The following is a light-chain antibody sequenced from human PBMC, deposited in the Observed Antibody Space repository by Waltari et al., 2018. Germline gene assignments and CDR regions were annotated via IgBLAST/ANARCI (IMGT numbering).Light chain of an antibody. J-gene: IGKJ1*01. CDR2: GPS. CDR1: QSVGSNY. CDR3: QHYVRTWA. Sequence: IVLTQSPGTLSLSPGESATLSGRASQSVGSNYLAWYQQSPGQAPRLLIYGPSSRATGIPDRFSGSGSGTDFTLSISRLEPEDFAVYYCQHYVRTWAFGQGTKVEIK. V-gene: IGKV3-20*01.